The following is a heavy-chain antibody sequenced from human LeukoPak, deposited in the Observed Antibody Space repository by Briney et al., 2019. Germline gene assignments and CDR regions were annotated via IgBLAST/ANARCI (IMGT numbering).Heavy chain of an antibody. J-gene: IGHJ4*02. Sequence: GGSLRLSCAASGFTFSSYAMSWVRQAPGKGLEWVSAISDSGGSKYYADSVKGRFTISRDNSKNTLYLQMNSLRAEDTAVYYCARDLLYGDPYFDYWGQGTLVTVSS. V-gene: IGHV3-23*01. CDR2: ISDSGGSK. CDR1: GFTFSSYA. CDR3: ARDLLYGDPYFDY. D-gene: IGHD4-17*01.